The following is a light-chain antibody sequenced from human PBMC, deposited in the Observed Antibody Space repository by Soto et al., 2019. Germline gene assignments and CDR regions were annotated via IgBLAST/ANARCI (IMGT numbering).Light chain of an antibody. J-gene: IGKJ3*01. CDR1: QSVSSN. Sequence: EIVMTQSPATLSVSPGERATLSCRASQSVSSNLAWYQQKPGQAPRLLIYGASTRATGIPARFSGSGSGTEFTLTISSLQSEDFAVYYCQQYHNWPPLFGPGTKVDIK. CDR2: GAS. CDR3: QQYHNWPPL. V-gene: IGKV3-15*01.